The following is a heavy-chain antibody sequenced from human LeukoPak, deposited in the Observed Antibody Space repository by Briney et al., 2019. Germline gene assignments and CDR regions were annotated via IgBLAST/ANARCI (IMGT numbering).Heavy chain of an antibody. CDR2: ISWNSGSI. CDR1: GFTFDDYA. D-gene: IGHD2-2*01. CDR3: ASTSLAHYYYMDV. V-gene: IGHV3-9*01. Sequence: GGSLRLSCAASGFTFDDYAMHWVRQAPGKGLEWVSGISWNSGSIGYADSVKGRFTISRDNAKNSLYLQMNSLRAEDTAVYYCASTSLAHYYYMDVWGKGTTVTVSS. J-gene: IGHJ6*03.